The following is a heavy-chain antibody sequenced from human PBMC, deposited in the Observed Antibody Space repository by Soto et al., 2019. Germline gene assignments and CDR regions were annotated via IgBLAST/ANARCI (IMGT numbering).Heavy chain of an antibody. J-gene: IGHJ6*02. CDR1: GGTFSNYA. D-gene: IGHD2-21*01. V-gene: IGHV1-69*01. Sequence: QVQLVQSGAEVKKPGSSVKVSCKASGGTFSNYAISWVRQAPGQGLEWMGGIIPIFGTANYAQKFQGRVTLTADESTSTAYMELSSLRSGDTAVYYCSRGTSRDCDPYYYGMDVWGQGTTVTVSS. CDR2: IIPIFGTA. CDR3: SRGTSRDCDPYYYGMDV.